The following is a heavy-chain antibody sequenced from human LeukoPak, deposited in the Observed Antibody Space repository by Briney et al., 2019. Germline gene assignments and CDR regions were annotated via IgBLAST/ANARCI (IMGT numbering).Heavy chain of an antibody. D-gene: IGHD2-2*01. CDR1: GGTFSSYA. CDR2: IIPIFGTA. V-gene: IGHV1-69*05. Sequence: VASVKVSCKASGGTFSSYAISWVRQAPGQGLEWMGRIIPIFGTANYAQKFQGRVTITTDESTSTAYMELSSLRSEDTAVYYCARVRGCSSTSCSKSNWFDPWGQGTLVTVSS. J-gene: IGHJ5*02. CDR3: ARVRGCSSTSCSKSNWFDP.